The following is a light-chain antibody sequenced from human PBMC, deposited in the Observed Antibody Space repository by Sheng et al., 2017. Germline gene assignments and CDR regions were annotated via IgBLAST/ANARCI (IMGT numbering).Light chain of an antibody. CDR3: QQYNRYHS. V-gene: IGKV1-5*01. CDR2: ETS. J-gene: IGKJ2*03. CDR1: QSVRTS. Sequence: DIQMTQSPSTLSASVGDTVTLTCRASQSVRTSLAWYRQKPGKAPELLISETSTLESGVPSRFSGSGSGTEFTLTINSLQPDDFATYYCQQYNRYHSFGQGTKAVYQT.